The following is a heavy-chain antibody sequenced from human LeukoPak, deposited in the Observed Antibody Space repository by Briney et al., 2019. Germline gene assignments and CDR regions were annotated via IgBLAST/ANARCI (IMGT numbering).Heavy chain of an antibody. CDR2: ISSSSSTI. Sequence: GGSLRLSCAASGFTFSDYYMSWIRQAPGKGLEWVSYISSSSSTIYYADSVKGRFTISRDNAKNSLYLQMNSLRAEDTAVYYCARRVEYQLLRYMDVWGKGTTVTVSS. J-gene: IGHJ6*03. CDR1: GFTFSDYY. CDR3: ARRVEYQLLRYMDV. V-gene: IGHV3-11*04. D-gene: IGHD2-2*01.